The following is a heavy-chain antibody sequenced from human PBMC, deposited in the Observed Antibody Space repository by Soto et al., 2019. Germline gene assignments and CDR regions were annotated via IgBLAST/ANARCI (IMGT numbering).Heavy chain of an antibody. Sequence: SETLSLTCTVSGGSISSCYWSWIRQPPGKGLEWIGYIYYSGSTNYNPSLKSRVTISVDTSKNQFSLKLSSVTAADTAVYYCARDKLVYSSSALGRYAPWGQGTLVTVAP. CDR3: ARDKLVYSSSALGRYAP. V-gene: IGHV4-59*01. J-gene: IGHJ5*02. CDR1: GGSISSCY. D-gene: IGHD6-6*01. CDR2: IYYSGST.